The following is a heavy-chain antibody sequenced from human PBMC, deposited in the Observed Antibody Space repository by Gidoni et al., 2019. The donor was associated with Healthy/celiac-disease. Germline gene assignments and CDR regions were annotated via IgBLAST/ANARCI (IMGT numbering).Heavy chain of an antibody. CDR3: ARHGVEMATTEAFDY. V-gene: IGHV4-39*01. J-gene: IGHJ4*02. CDR1: GGSISSSSYY. D-gene: IGHD5-12*01. Sequence: QLQLQESGPGLVKPSETLSLTCTVSGGSISSSSYYWGWIRQPPGKGLEWIGSIYYSGSTYYNPSLKSRVTISVDTSKSQFSLKLSSVTAADTAVYYCARHGVEMATTEAFDYWGQGTLVTVSS. CDR2: IYYSGST.